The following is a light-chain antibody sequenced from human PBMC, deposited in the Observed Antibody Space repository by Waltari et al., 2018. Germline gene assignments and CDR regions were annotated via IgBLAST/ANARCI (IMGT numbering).Light chain of an antibody. Sequence: EIVMTQSPGTLSVSPGERATLFCRASQSVSSKLALYQQKPGQAPRLLIYGASTRATGFPARFSGSGSGTEFTLTISSLQSEDFAVYYCQQYNNWPRTFGQGTKVEIK. CDR1: QSVSSK. CDR3: QQYNNWPRT. CDR2: GAS. J-gene: IGKJ1*01. V-gene: IGKV3-15*01.